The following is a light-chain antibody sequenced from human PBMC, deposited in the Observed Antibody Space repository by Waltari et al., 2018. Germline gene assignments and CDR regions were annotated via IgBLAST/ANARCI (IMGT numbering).Light chain of an antibody. CDR1: QSVLYTSNNKNY. V-gene: IGKV4-1*01. J-gene: IGKJ1*01. CDR3: QQYYSPPWT. CDR2: WAS. Sequence: DIVMTQSPDSLAVSLVERATINCKSSQSVLYTSNNKNYLAWYQHKPGQPPKLLFSWASTRESGVPDRFSGSESGTDFTLTISGLQAEDVAVYYCQQYYSPPWTFGQGTQVEIK.